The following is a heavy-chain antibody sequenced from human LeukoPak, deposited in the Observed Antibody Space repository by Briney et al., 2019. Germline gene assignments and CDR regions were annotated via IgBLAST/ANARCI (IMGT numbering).Heavy chain of an antibody. D-gene: IGHD4-17*01. CDR1: GFTFSSYA. CDR2: ISGSGGST. Sequence: GGSLRLSCAASGFTFSSYAMSWVRQAPGKGLEWVSAISGSGGSTYYAGSVKGRFTISRDNSKNTLYLQMNSLRAEDTAVYYCAKVWGYDYGDYPHFDYWGQGTLVTVSS. V-gene: IGHV3-23*01. J-gene: IGHJ4*02. CDR3: AKVWGYDYGDYPHFDY.